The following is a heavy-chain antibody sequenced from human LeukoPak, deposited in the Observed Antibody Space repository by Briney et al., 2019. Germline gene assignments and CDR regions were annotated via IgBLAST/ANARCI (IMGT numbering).Heavy chain of an antibody. CDR3: ARPVRGVLWVTYFDY. Sequence: PSETLSLTCAVYGGSFSGYYWSWIRQPPGKGLEWIGEINHSGSTNYNPSLKSRVTISVDTSKNQFSLKLSSVTAADTAVYYCARPVRGVLWVTYFDYWGQGTLVTVSS. J-gene: IGHJ4*02. V-gene: IGHV4-34*01. CDR1: GGSFSGYY. CDR2: INHSGST. D-gene: IGHD3-10*01.